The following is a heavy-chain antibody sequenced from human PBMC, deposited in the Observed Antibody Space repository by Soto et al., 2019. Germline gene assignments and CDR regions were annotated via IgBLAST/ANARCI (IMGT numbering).Heavy chain of an antibody. J-gene: IGHJ4*02. Sequence: ASVKVSCKASGYTFTGYYMHWVRQAPGQGLEWMGWINPNSGGTNYAQKFQGRVTMTRDTSISTAYMELGSLRLDDTAVYYCGRYCTNTKCQGGYYLDYWGQGTPVTVSS. CDR3: GRYCTNTKCQGGYYLDY. CDR1: GYTFTGYY. D-gene: IGHD2-8*01. CDR2: INPNSGGT. V-gene: IGHV1-2*02.